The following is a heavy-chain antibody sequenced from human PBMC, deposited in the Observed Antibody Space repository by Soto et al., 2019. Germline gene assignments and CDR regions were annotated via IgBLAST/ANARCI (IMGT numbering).Heavy chain of an antibody. J-gene: IGHJ6*02. CDR2: ISSSGGII. V-gene: IGHV3-48*03. Sequence: LRLSCAASGFTFSNYDINWVRQAPGKGPEWISHISSSGGIIYYADSVKGRFTISRDNAKNSLYLQMNSLRGEDTAVYYCAREGSVSSSDYYAYYYGMDVWGQGTTVTVSS. D-gene: IGHD3-10*01. CDR3: AREGSVSSSDYYAYYYGMDV. CDR1: GFTFSNYD.